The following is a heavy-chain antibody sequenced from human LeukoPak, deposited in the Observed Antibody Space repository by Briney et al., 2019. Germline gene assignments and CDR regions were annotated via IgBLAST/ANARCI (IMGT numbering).Heavy chain of an antibody. CDR1: GFTFSSYA. CDR3: TRRSSAAGRQYFDY. CDR2: IKSKTDGGAT. V-gene: IGHV3-15*01. Sequence: GGSLRLSCAASGFTFSSYAMSWVRQGPGKGLEWVGRIKSKTDGGATDYAAPVKGRFTVSRDDSKNTLYLQMNSLKTEDTAVYYCTRRSSAAGRQYFDYWGQGTLVTVSS. J-gene: IGHJ4*02. D-gene: IGHD6-13*01.